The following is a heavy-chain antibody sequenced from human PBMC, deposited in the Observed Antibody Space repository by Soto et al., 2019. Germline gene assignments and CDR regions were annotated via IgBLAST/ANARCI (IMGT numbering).Heavy chain of an antibody. CDR3: ARESAADDILTGSYYYYMDF. D-gene: IGHD3-9*01. V-gene: IGHV3-7*01. CDR2: IKQDGSEK. Sequence: EVQLVESGGGLVQPGGSLRLSCAASGFTFSSYWMSWVRQAPGKGLEWVANIKQDGSEKYYVDSVKCRFTISRENPKNSQYMKMNSLRAEEMAVYYCARESAADDILTGSYYYYMDFWGKGTTVTVSS. J-gene: IGHJ6*03. CDR1: GFTFSSYW.